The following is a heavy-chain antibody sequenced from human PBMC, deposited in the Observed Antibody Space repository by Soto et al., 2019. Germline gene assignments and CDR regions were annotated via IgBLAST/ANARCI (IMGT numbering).Heavy chain of an antibody. CDR1: GGTFSSYT. J-gene: IGHJ2*01. V-gene: IGHV1-69*12. Sequence: QVQLVQSGAEVKKPGSSVTVSCKASGGTFSSYTISWVRQAPGQGLEWMGGIIPIFGTANYAQKFQGRVTITADESTSTAYMELSSLRSEDTAEYCCARGNHRWLQLWYFDLWGRGTLVTVSS. CDR2: IIPIFGTA. CDR3: ARGNHRWLQLWYFDL. D-gene: IGHD5-12*01.